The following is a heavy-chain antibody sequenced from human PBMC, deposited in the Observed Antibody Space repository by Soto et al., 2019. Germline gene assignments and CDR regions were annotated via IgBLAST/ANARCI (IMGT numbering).Heavy chain of an antibody. CDR3: ARRLYCSGGSCWNWFDP. CDR1: GYTFTSYG. CDR2: ISAYNGNT. Sequence: ASVKVSCKASGYTFTSYGISWVRQAPGQGLEWMGWISAYNGNTNYAQKLQGRVTMTTDTSTSTAYMELRSLRSDDTAVYYCARRLYCSGGSCWNWFDPWGQGTLVTVSS. J-gene: IGHJ5*02. V-gene: IGHV1-18*01. D-gene: IGHD2-15*01.